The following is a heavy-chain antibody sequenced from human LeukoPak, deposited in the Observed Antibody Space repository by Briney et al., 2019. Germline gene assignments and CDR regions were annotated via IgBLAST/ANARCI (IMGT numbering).Heavy chain of an antibody. D-gene: IGHD2-15*01. CDR2: IKSKTDGGTT. Sequence: GGSLRLSCAASGFTFSNAWMSWVRQAPGKGLEWVGRIKSKTDGGTTDYAAPVKGRFTISRDDSKNTLYLQMNSLKTEDTAVYYCAKDHYCSGGSCSVSPWGQGTLVTVSS. CDR1: GFTFSNAW. V-gene: IGHV3-15*01. J-gene: IGHJ5*02. CDR3: AKDHYCSGGSCSVSP.